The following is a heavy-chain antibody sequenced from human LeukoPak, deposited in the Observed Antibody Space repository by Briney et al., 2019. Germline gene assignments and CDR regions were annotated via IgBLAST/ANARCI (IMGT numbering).Heavy chain of an antibody. CDR1: GFTFSSYA. CDR3: ARGSPGY. Sequence: GGSLRLSCATSGFTFSSYAMNWVRQAPGKGLEWVSYITSSGNTIYYANSVKGRFTISRDNAKNSLYLQMNSLRAEDTAVYYCARGSPGYWGQGTLVTVSS. V-gene: IGHV3-48*03. J-gene: IGHJ4*02. CDR2: ITSSGNTI.